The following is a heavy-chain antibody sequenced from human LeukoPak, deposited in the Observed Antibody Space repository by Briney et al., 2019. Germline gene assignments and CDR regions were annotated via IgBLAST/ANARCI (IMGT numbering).Heavy chain of an antibody. J-gene: IGHJ4*02. V-gene: IGHV4-34*01. CDR3: VRGAWYFQY. CDR2: INHSGST. D-gene: IGHD3-16*01. CDR1: GGSFSGYY. Sequence: KPSETLSLTCAVYGGSFSGYYWSWIRQPPGKGLEWIGEINHSGSTNYNPSLKSRVTISVDTSKNQFSLKLSSVTAADTAVHYCVRGAWYFQYWGQGTLVTVSS.